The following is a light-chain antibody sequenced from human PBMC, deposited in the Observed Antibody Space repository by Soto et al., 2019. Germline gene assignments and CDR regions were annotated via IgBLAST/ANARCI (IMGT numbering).Light chain of an antibody. CDR2: YDS. Sequence: SYELTQPPSVSGAPGKTARITCGGKNMGRKRVHWYPQKQGQAPVLVIYYDSDRPSGIPERFSGSNSCNTATLTISRVESWDEADYYCQVWDSISDHPYVFGTGTKLTVL. CDR3: QVWDSISDHPYV. CDR1: NMGRKR. V-gene: IGLV3-21*04. J-gene: IGLJ1*01.